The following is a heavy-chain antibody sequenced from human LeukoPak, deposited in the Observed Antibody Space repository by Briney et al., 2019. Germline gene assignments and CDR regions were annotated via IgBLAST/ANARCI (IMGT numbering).Heavy chain of an antibody. V-gene: IGHV3-11*03. CDR3: ARVPGRYAFDF. D-gene: IGHD2-15*01. Sequence: PGGSLRLSCVASGFTFSDYYMSWIRQAPGKGLEWVSYISTSGSSTNYAESVKGRFTISRDNAKNSLYLQMDRLRGDDTAVYYCARVPGRYAFDFWGQGTMVTVSS. J-gene: IGHJ3*01. CDR2: ISTSGSST. CDR1: GFTFSDYY.